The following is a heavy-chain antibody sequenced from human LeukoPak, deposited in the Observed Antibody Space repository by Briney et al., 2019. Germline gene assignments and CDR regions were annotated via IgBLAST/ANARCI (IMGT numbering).Heavy chain of an antibody. CDR2: INHSGST. D-gene: IGHD5-18*01. Sequence: SETLSLTCAVYGGSFSGYYWSWIRQPPGKGLEWIGEINHSGSTNYNPSLKSRVTISVDTSKNQFSLKLSSVTAADTAVYYCARGRVQLWGRYNWFDPWGLGTLVTVSS. CDR1: GGSFSGYY. J-gene: IGHJ5*02. V-gene: IGHV4-34*01. CDR3: ARGRVQLWGRYNWFDP.